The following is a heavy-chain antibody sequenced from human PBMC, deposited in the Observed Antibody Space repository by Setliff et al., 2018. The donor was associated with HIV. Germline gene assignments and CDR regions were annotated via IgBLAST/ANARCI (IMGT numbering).Heavy chain of an antibody. CDR3: ARQGQLGSE. Sequence: PSETLSLTCTVSGGSISSSSYYWGWIRQPPGQGLELIGSIYYTGTTYYHPSLESRVTLSVDMSRNQFSLKLSSVTAADTAVYYCARQGQLGSEWGQGTLVTAPQ. CDR2: IYYTGTT. J-gene: IGHJ4*02. CDR1: GGSISSSSYY. D-gene: IGHD1-1*01. V-gene: IGHV4-39*01.